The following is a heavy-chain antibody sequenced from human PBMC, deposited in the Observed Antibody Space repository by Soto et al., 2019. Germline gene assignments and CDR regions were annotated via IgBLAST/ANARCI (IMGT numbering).Heavy chain of an antibody. CDR2: INHSGST. D-gene: IGHD6-6*01. J-gene: IGHJ6*03. V-gene: IGHV4-34*01. Sequence: SETLSLTCAVYGGSFSGYYWNWIRQPPGKGLEWIGEINHSGSTNYNPSLKSRVTISVDTSKNQFSLKLSSVTAAETAVYYCARLIKKGVGIAARPHYYYYYRDVWGKGTTVTVSS. CDR3: ARLIKKGVGIAARPHYYYYYRDV. CDR1: GGSFSGYY.